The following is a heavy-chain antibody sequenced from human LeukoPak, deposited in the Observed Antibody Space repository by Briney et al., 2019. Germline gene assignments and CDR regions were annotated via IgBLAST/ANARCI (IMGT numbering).Heavy chain of an antibody. J-gene: IGHJ4*02. CDR1: GGSISSYY. CDR2: IYYSGST. D-gene: IGHD3-9*01. CDR3: ARGDELRYFDWLLGFDY. Sequence: SETLSLTCTVSGGSISSYYWSWIRQPPGKGLEWIGYIYYSGSTNYNPSLKSRVTISVDTSKNQFSLKLSSVTAADTAVYYCARGDELRYFDWLLGFDYWGQGTLVTVSS. V-gene: IGHV4-59*01.